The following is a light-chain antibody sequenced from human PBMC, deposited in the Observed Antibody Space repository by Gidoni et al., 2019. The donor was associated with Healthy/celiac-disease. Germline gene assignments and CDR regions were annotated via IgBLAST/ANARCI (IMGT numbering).Light chain of an antibody. CDR3: QKYNSAPRLT. V-gene: IGKV1-27*01. CDR1: QGISNY. Sequence: DIQMTHSPSSLSASVGDRVTITCRESQGISNYLAWYQQKPGKVPKLLIYAASTLQSGVPSRFSGSGSGTDFTITISSMQPEDVATYYCQKYNSAPRLTFGGGTKVEIK. J-gene: IGKJ4*01. CDR2: AAS.